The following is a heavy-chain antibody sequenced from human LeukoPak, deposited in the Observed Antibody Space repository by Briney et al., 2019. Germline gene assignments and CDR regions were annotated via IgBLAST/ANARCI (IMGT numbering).Heavy chain of an antibody. J-gene: IGHJ4*02. CDR1: GLTFSSYW. CDR3: VREGRVSGYDFDC. V-gene: IGHV3-74*03. CDR2: INSDGSSI. D-gene: IGHD5-12*01. Sequence: PGGSLRLSCAASGLTFSSYWMHWVRHVPGKGLVWVSRINSDGSSITYADSVKGRFTISRDNARNTLYLQMNSLRVEDTAVYYCVREGRVSGYDFDCWGQGTLVTVSS.